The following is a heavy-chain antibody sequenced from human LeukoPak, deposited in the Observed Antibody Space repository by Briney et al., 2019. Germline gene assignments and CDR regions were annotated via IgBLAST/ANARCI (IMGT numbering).Heavy chain of an antibody. J-gene: IGHJ3*02. CDR3: ARVQLEHHPYAFDI. D-gene: IGHD1-1*01. CDR2: IIPIFGTA. V-gene: IGHV1-69*05. Sequence: SVKVSCKASGGTFSSYAISWVRQAPGQGLEWMGGIIPIFGTANYAQKFQGRVTITTDESTSTAYMELSSLRSEDTAVYYCARVQLEHHPYAFDIWGQGTMVTVSS. CDR1: GGTFSSYA.